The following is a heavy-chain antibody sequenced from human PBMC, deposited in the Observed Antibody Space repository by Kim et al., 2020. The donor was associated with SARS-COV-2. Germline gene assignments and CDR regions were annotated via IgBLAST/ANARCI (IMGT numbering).Heavy chain of an antibody. Sequence: GGSLRLSCAASGFTFSSYSMNWVRQAPGKGLEWVSSISSSSSYIYYADSVKGRFTISRDNAKNSLYLQMNSLRAEDTAVYYCARGSMPSYYYDSSGYYPDYWGQGTLVTVSS. V-gene: IGHV3-21*01. D-gene: IGHD3-22*01. CDR2: ISSSSSYI. CDR1: GFTFSSYS. J-gene: IGHJ4*02. CDR3: ARGSMPSYYYDSSGYYPDY.